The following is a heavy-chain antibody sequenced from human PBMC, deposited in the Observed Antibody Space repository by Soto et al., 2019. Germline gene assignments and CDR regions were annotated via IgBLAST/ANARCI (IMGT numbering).Heavy chain of an antibody. V-gene: IGHV4-4*07. CDR2: IYSSGST. CDR1: GGSIHNYY. J-gene: IGHJ4*02. Sequence: SETLSLTCTVSGGSIHNYYWSWMRQTAGKGLVWIGHIYSSGSTNYNPSLQSRVSMSSDTSKNQFFLNLSSVSAADTGVYFCARGSPRYSGIRFELFDYWGQGTRVTVSS. D-gene: IGHD6-13*01. CDR3: ARGSPRYSGIRFELFDY.